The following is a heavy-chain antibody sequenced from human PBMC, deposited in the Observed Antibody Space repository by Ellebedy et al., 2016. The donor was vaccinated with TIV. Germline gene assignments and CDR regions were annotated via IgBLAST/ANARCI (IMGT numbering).Heavy chain of an antibody. CDR2: FDPEDGET. V-gene: IGHV1-24*01. Sequence: AASVKVSCKVSGYTLTELSMHWVRQPPGKGLEWMGGFDPEDGETIYAQKFQGRVTMTEDTSTDTAYMELSSLRSEDTAVYYCATARNYDSSGYYRFDYWGQGTRVTVSS. CDR1: GYTLTELS. D-gene: IGHD3-22*01. CDR3: ATARNYDSSGYYRFDY. J-gene: IGHJ4*02.